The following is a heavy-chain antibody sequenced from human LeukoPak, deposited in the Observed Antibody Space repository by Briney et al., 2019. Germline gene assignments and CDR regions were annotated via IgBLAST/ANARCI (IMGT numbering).Heavy chain of an antibody. J-gene: IGHJ6*02. V-gene: IGHV3-30-3*01. CDR2: ISYGGSNK. D-gene: IGHD6-13*01. Sequence: GGSLRLSCAASGFTFSSYAMHWVRQAPGKGLEWVAVISYGGSNKYYADSVKGRFTISRDNSKNTLYLQMNSLRAEDTAVYYCARGPGIAAAGTEYYYGMDVWGQGTTVTVSS. CDR1: GFTFSSYA. CDR3: ARGPGIAAAGTEYYYGMDV.